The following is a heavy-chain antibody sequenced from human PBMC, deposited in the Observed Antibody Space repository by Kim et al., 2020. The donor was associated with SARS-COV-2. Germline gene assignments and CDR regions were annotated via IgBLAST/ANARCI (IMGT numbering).Heavy chain of an antibody. D-gene: IGHD6-25*01. V-gene: IGHV3-48*01. CDR1: GFNFNIYS. CDR2: IGNTGTI. CDR3: ARVAAGGSGLWWYFDL. Sequence: GGSLRLSCAASGFNFNIYSFNWVRQAPGKGLEWISYIGNTGTIFHADSVKGRFTVSTDKGKNSLFLEMNSLRGDDTAIYYCARVAAGGSGLWWYFDLWGR. J-gene: IGHJ2*01.